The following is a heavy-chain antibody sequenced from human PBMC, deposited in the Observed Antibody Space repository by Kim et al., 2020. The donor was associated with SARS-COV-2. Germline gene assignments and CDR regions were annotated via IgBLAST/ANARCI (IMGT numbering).Heavy chain of an antibody. Sequence: GGSLRLSCAASGFTFSSYAMHWVRQAPGKGLEWVAVISYDGSNKYYADSVKGRFTISRDNSKNTLYLQMNSLRAEDTAVYYCARVFGDILTGFDYWGQGTLVTVSS. CDR3: ARVFGDILTGFDY. CDR2: ISYDGSNK. CDR1: GFTFSSYA. V-gene: IGHV3-30*04. J-gene: IGHJ4*02. D-gene: IGHD3-9*01.